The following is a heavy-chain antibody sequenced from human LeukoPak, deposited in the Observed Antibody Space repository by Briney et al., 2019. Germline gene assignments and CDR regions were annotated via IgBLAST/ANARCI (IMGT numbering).Heavy chain of an antibody. CDR3: ARGSAGYSGYENYWFDP. CDR1: GGSISSGDYY. D-gene: IGHD5-12*01. Sequence: SQTLSLTCTVSGGSISSGDYYWSWIRQPPGKGLEWIGYIYYSGSTYYNPSLESRVTISVDTSKNQFSLKLSSVTAADTAVYYCARGSAGYSGYENYWFDPWGRGTLVTVSS. CDR2: IYYSGST. J-gene: IGHJ5*02. V-gene: IGHV4-30-4*01.